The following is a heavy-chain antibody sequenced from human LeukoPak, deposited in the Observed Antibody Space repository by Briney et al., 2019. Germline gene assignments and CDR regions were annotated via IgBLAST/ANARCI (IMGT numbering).Heavy chain of an antibody. CDR2: INTDGRST. CDR3: ARHNDYGDYFLDY. D-gene: IGHD4-17*01. Sequence: GGSLRLSCAASGFTFSSYWMHWVRQVPGKGLVWVSRINTDGRSTTYADSVKGRFTISRDNAKNMMYLQMNSLRAEDTAVYYCARHNDYGDYFLDYWGQGTLVTVSS. V-gene: IGHV3-74*01. CDR1: GFTFSSYW. J-gene: IGHJ4*02.